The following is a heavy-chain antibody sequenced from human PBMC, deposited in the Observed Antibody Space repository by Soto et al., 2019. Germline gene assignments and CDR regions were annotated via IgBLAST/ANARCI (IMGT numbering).Heavy chain of an antibody. CDR1: GFTFSSYW. CDR2: IKQDGSEK. D-gene: IGHD1-26*01. J-gene: IGHJ4*02. Sequence: PGGSLRLSCAASGFTFSSYWMSWVRQAPGKGLEWVANIKQDGSEKYYVDSVKGRFTISRDNAKNSLYLQMNSLRAEGTAVYYCARPHGYSGSSYFDYWGQGTLVTVSS. CDR3: ARPHGYSGSSYFDY. V-gene: IGHV3-7*01.